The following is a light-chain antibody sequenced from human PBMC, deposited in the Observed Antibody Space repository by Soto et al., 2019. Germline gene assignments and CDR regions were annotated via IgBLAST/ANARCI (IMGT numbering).Light chain of an antibody. V-gene: IGKV3-15*01. CDR1: QNVRTT. CDR3: QQYDAWPFT. Sequence: EIVMTQSPATLSVSPGGRATLTCRASQNVRTTLAWYQQKPGQAPRLLIYDASSRATGIPARFSGSGSGTEFVLTISSLQSEYFAIYYCQQYDAWPFTFGGGTKVDIK. CDR2: DAS. J-gene: IGKJ4*01.